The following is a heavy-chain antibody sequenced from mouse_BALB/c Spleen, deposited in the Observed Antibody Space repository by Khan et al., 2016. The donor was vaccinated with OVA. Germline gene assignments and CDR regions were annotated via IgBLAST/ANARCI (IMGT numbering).Heavy chain of an antibody. Sequence: EVQLQESGPSLVKPSQTLSLTCSVTGDSITSGYWSWIRKFPGNKLEYMGYMIYSGNTYYNPSLKSRISITRLTSKNQSYLQLNSVTTEDTATYYCARATYRYAFAYWGQGTLVTVSA. V-gene: IGHV3-8*02. CDR3: ARATYRYAFAY. D-gene: IGHD2-14*01. CDR2: MIYSGNT. CDR1: GDSITSGY. J-gene: IGHJ3*01.